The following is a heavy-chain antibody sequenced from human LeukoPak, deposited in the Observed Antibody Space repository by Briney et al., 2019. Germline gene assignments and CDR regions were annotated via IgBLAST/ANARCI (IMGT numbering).Heavy chain of an antibody. Sequence: PSQTLSLTCTVSGGSISSGGYYWSWIRQHPGKGLEWSGYIYYSGSTYYNPSLKSRVTISVDTSKNQFSLKLISVTGADTAVYYCARDFLNSYFDYWGQGTLVTVSS. CDR2: IYYSGST. J-gene: IGHJ4*02. D-gene: IGHD1-7*01. CDR3: ARDFLNSYFDY. V-gene: IGHV4-31*03. CDR1: GGSISSGGYY.